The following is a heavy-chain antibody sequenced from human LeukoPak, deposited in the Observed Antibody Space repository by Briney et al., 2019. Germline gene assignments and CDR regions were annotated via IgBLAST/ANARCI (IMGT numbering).Heavy chain of an antibody. V-gene: IGHV1-18*01. Sequence: ASVRVSCKASGYTFTSYGISWARQAPGQGLEWMGWISAYNGNTNYAQKLQGRVTMTTDTSTSTAYMELRSLRSDDTAVYYCARDHPIAAAGDAFDIWGQGTMVTVSS. CDR3: ARDHPIAAAGDAFDI. CDR1: GYTFTSYG. D-gene: IGHD6-13*01. CDR2: ISAYNGNT. J-gene: IGHJ3*02.